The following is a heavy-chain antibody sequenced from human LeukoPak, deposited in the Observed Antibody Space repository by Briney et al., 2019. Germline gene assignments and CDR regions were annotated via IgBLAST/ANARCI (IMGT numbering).Heavy chain of an antibody. Sequence: PSETLSLTCAVSGGSISSYYWSWIRQPPGKGLEWIVYIYYSGSTNYNPSLKSRVTISVDTSKNQFSLKLSSVTAADTAVYYCARSSGSYWPYYFDYWGQGALVTVSS. V-gene: IGHV4-59*01. D-gene: IGHD1-26*01. CDR2: IYYSGST. CDR3: ARSSGSYWPYYFDY. CDR1: GGSISSYY. J-gene: IGHJ4*02.